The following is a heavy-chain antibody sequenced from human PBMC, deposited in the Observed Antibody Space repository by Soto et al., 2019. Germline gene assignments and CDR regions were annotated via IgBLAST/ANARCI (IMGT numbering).Heavy chain of an antibody. CDR1: DGSISSSSYD. Sequence: SEPLSLTYTVSDGSISSSSYDWGWIRQPPGKGLEWIGIIYYSGSTYYNPSLKSRVTISVDTSENQFSLKLSSVTAADTAVYYCARRGATTINNWFDPWGQGTLVTVSS. V-gene: IGHV4-39*01. D-gene: IGHD1-26*01. J-gene: IGHJ5*02. CDR2: IYYSGST. CDR3: ARRGATTINNWFDP.